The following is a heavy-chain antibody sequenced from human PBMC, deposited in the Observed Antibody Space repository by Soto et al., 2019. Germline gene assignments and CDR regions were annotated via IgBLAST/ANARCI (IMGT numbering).Heavy chain of an antibody. D-gene: IGHD3-22*01. CDR1: GGTFFSHA. J-gene: IGHJ4*02. Sequence: QVQLVQSGDEVKKPGSSVKVSCKVSGGTFFSHAMSWVRQAPGQGLEWVGNIIPMFGTTNYAQKFQGRVAITADESTSTVYMELSSLRSEDTAVYYCAREKGSSGYYSHSWGQGTQVTVSS. V-gene: IGHV1-69*15. CDR2: IIPMFGTT. CDR3: AREKGSSGYYSHS.